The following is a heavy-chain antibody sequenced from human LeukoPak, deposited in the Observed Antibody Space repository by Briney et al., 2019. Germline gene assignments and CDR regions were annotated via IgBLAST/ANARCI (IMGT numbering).Heavy chain of an antibody. CDR3: ARGETYYYDSSGSSYYFDY. V-gene: IGHV4-59*12. Sequence: PSETLSLTCTVSGGSISSYYWSWIRQPPGKGLEWIGYIYYSGSTNYNPSLKSRVTISVDTSKNQFSLKLSSVTAADTAVYYCARGETYYYDSSGSSYYFDYWGQGTLVTVSS. J-gene: IGHJ4*02. D-gene: IGHD3-22*01. CDR2: IYYSGST. CDR1: GGSISSYY.